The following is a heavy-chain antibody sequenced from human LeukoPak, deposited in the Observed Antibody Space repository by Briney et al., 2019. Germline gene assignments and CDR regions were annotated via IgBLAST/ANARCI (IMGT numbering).Heavy chain of an antibody. CDR1: GYTFTTYW. Sequence: NSGESLKISCKGSGYTFTTYWIGWVRQMPGKGLEWMGIIYPGDSDPRYSPSFQGQVTISADKSISTAYLQWSSLKASDSAMYFCVRHGLGSSWFGFDYWGQGTLVSVSS. CDR2: IYPGDSDP. J-gene: IGHJ4*02. V-gene: IGHV5-51*01. D-gene: IGHD6-13*01. CDR3: VRHGLGSSWFGFDY.